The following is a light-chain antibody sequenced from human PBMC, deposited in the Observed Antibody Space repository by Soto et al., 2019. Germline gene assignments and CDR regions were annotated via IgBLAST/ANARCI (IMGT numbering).Light chain of an antibody. J-gene: IGKJ4*01. Sequence: DIPTTQSPSSLSASVGDRVTITCRASQSINNYLNWYQQKPGKAPKLLIYSASSLQSGVPSRFSGSGSGTDFTLTIAGLQPEDSASYFCQQSITAPLTFGGGTKVEIK. CDR3: QQSITAPLT. CDR2: SAS. V-gene: IGKV1-39*01. CDR1: QSINNY.